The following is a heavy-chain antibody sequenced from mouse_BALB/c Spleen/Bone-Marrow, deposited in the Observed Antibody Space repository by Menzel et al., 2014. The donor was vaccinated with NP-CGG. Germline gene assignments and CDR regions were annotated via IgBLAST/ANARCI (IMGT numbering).Heavy chain of an antibody. J-gene: IGHJ2*01. CDR3: ARINGYGY. CDR1: GYTFTSYW. CDR2: IDPSTGRT. Sequence: QVQLQQSGAELVKPGASVKLSCKASGYTFTSYWMHWVKQRPGQGLEWIGEIDPSTGRTDYNKKFKSQATLTVDKSASTAYMHLSSLTSEDSAVYYCARINGYGYWGHGTTLTVSS. V-gene: IGHV1S81*02. D-gene: IGHD2-2*01.